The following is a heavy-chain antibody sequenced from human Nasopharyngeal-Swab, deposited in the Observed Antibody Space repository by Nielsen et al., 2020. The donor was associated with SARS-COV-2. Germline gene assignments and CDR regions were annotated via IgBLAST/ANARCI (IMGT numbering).Heavy chain of an antibody. V-gene: IGHV3-33*01. J-gene: IGHJ4*02. Sequence: WIRQPPGKGLEWVVIIWYDGSNKYYADSVKGRFTISRDNSKNTLYLQMNGLRAEDTAVYYCARDGDILTGLSLDYWGQGTLVTVSS. CDR3: ARDGDILTGLSLDY. D-gene: IGHD3-9*01. CDR2: IWYDGSNK.